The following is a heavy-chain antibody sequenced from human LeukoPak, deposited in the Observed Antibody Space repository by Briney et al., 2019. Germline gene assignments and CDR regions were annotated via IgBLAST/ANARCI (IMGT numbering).Heavy chain of an antibody. J-gene: IGHJ6*04. Sequence: ASVKVSCKASGYTFTSYYMHWVRQAPGQGLEWMGIINPSGGSTSYAQKFQGRVTMTRDTSTSTVYMELSSLRSEDTAVYYCASLYSSGSTGNYYYGMDVWGKGTTVTVSS. CDR2: INPSGGST. V-gene: IGHV1-46*01. D-gene: IGHD6-19*01. CDR1: GYTFTSYY. CDR3: ASLYSSGSTGNYYYGMDV.